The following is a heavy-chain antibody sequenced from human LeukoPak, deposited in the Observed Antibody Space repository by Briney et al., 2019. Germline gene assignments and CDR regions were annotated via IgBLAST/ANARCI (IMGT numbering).Heavy chain of an antibody. J-gene: IGHJ4*02. CDR1: GYTFISYD. D-gene: IGHD1-26*01. Sequence: ASVQVSSKASGYTFISYDISWVRQAPGQGLEGMGWISAYNGNTNYTQKLQGRVTMTTDTSTNTAYMELRSLRAEDTAVYYCARDHLGATHYFGVWGQGTMVTVSS. CDR3: ARDHLGATHYFGV. V-gene: IGHV1-18*01. CDR2: ISAYNGNT.